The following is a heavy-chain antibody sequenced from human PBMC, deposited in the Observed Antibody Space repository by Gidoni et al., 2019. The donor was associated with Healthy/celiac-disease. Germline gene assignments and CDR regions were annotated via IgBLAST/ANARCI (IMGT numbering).Heavy chain of an antibody. V-gene: IGHV3-66*02. CDR2: IYSGGST. CDR3: AREGDGPMVRGVPYYYYYYGMDV. Sequence: EVQLVESGGGLVQPGGSLRLSCAASGFTVSSNYMSWVRQAPGKGLEWVSVIYSGGSTYYADSVKGRFTISRDNSKNTLYLQMNSLRAEDTAVYYCAREGDGPMVRGVPYYYYYYGMDVWGQGTTVTVSS. D-gene: IGHD3-10*01. J-gene: IGHJ6*02. CDR1: GFTVSSNY.